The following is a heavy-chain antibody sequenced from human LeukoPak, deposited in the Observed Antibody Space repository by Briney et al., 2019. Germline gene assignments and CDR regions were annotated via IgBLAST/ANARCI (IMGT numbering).Heavy chain of an antibody. CDR2: IYTSGTT. D-gene: IGHD2/OR15-2a*01. CDR1: GGSISSYY. J-gene: IGHJ4*02. CDR3: AKDSAKKYDDY. Sequence: SETLSLTCTVSGGSISSYYWSWIRQPAGKGLEWIGRIYTSGTTHYNPSLKSRVTMSVDTSKNQFSLKLRSVTAADTAVYYCAKDSAKKYDDYWGQGTLVTVSS. V-gene: IGHV4-4*07.